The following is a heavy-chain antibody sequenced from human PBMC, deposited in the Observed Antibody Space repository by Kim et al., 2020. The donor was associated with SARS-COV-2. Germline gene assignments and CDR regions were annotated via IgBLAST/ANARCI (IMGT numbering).Heavy chain of an antibody. CDR3: ASSKLGDWYFDL. Sequence: SVKVSCKASGGTFSSYAISWVRQAPGQGLEWMGGIIPIFGTANYAQKFQGRVTITADESTSTAYMELSSLRSEDTAVYYCASSKLGDWYFDLWGRGTLVTVSS. CDR1: GGTFSSYA. D-gene: IGHD7-27*01. J-gene: IGHJ2*01. CDR2: IIPIFGTA. V-gene: IGHV1-69*13.